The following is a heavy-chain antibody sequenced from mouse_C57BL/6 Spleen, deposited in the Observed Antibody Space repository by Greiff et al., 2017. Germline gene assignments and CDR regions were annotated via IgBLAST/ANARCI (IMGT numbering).Heavy chain of an antibody. CDR3: ARDEAGTFGFAY. CDR2: IDPSDSET. D-gene: IGHD4-1*01. V-gene: IGHV1-52*01. Sequence: VQLQQSGAELVRPGSSVKLSCKASGYTFTSYWMHWVKQRPIQGLEWIGNIDPSDSETHYNQKFKNKATLTVDKSSSTAYMQLSSLTSEDSAVYYCARDEAGTFGFAYWGQGTLVTVSA. J-gene: IGHJ3*01. CDR1: GYTFTSYW.